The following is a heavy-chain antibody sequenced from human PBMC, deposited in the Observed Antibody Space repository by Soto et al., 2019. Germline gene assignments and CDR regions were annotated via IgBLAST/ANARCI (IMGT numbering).Heavy chain of an antibody. CDR3: ARRYGTGFDI. V-gene: IGHV4-59*08. J-gene: IGHJ3*02. Sequence: QVQLQESGPGLVKPSETLSLTCTVSGGSISSYDWSWIRQPPGKGLEWIGYIYYSRSTNYNPPLNISFRVSVDTYKNQFSLKLSFVTAAETSEYYCARRYGTGFDIGGQGTMVTVSS. CDR1: GGSISSYD. CDR2: IYYSRST. D-gene: IGHD3-10*01.